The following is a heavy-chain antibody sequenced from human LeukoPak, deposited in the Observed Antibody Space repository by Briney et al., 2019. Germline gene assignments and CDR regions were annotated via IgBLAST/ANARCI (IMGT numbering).Heavy chain of an antibody. J-gene: IGHJ4*02. V-gene: IGHV3-74*01. D-gene: IGHD2-2*02. CDR1: GFTSSSYW. CDR3: ARGGDIVVVPAAILSY. CDR2: INSDGSST. Sequence: PGGSLRLSCAASGFTSSSYWMHWVRQAPGKGLVWVSRINSDGSSTSYADSVKGRFTISRDNAKNTLYLQMNSLRAEDTAVYYCARGGDIVVVPAAILSYWGQGTLVTVSS.